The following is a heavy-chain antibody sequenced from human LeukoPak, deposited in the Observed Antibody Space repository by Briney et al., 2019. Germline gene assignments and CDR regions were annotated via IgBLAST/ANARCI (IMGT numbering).Heavy chain of an antibody. CDR1: GFTFSSYS. J-gene: IGHJ3*02. D-gene: IGHD2-21*01. CDR3: ARDIPKLDAFDI. CDR2: ISSSSSTI. V-gene: IGHV3-48*01. Sequence: AGGSLRLSCAASGFTFSSYSMNWVRQAPGKGLERVSYISSSSSTIYYADSVKGRFTISRDNAKNSLYLQMNSLRAEDTAVYYCARDIPKLDAFDIWGQGTVVTVSS.